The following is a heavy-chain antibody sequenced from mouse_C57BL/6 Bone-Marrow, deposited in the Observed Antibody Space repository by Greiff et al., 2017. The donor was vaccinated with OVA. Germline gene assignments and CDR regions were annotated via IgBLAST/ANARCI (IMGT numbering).Heavy chain of an antibody. CDR1: GYTFTDYE. Sequence: LVESGAELVRPGASVTLSCKASGYTFTDYEMHWVKQTPVHGLAWIGAIDPETGGTAYNQKFKGKALLTADKSSSTAYMELRSLTSEDSAVYYCTRHDYGNYVGNYYAMDYWGQGTSVTVSS. CDR2: IDPETGGT. V-gene: IGHV1-15*01. CDR3: TRHDYGNYVGNYYAMDY. D-gene: IGHD2-1*01. J-gene: IGHJ4*01.